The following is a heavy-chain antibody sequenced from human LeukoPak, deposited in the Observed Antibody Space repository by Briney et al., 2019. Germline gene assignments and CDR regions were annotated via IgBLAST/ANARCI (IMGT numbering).Heavy chain of an antibody. CDR2: IWSDGSNK. CDR1: GFTFSSYA. D-gene: IGHD2-8*01. Sequence: GGSLRLSCAASGFTFSSYAMDWVRQAPGKGLEWVAVIWSDGSNKYYADSVEGRFTISRDNSKNTLHLQMDSLRAEDTAVYYCAREVNGAYYFDYWGQGTLVTVSS. J-gene: IGHJ4*02. V-gene: IGHV3-33*01. CDR3: AREVNGAYYFDY.